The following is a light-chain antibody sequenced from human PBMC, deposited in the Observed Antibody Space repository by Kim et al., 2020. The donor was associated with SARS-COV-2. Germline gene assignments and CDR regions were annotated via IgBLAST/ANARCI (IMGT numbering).Light chain of an antibody. CDR3: QQYANSPLT. J-gene: IGKJ4*01. CDR2: GAS. CDR1: QSVSSSN. V-gene: IGKV3-20*01. Sequence: EIVLTQSPGTLSLSPGERATLSCRASQSVSSSNLAWYQQKPGQDPRLLIYGASNRATGIPDRFSGSGSGTDFTLTISRLEPEDFAVYYCQQYANSPLTFGGGTKVDIK.